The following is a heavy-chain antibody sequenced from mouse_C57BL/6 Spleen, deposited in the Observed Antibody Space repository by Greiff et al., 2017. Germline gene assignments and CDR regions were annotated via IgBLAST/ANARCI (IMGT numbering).Heavy chain of an antibody. D-gene: IGHD1-1*01. V-gene: IGHV1-55*01. CDR2: IYPGSGST. Sequence: QVQLQQPGAELVKPGASVKMSCKASGYTFTSYWITWVKQRPGQGLEWHGDIYPGSGSTNYNEKFKSKATLTVDTSSSTAYMQLSSLTSEDSAVYYCANYYGSSYGFAYWGQGTLVTVSA. J-gene: IGHJ3*01. CDR3: ANYYGSSYGFAY. CDR1: GYTFTSYW.